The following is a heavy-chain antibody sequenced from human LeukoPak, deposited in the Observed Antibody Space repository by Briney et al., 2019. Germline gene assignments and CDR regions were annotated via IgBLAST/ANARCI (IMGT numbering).Heavy chain of an antibody. J-gene: IGHJ4*02. CDR2: TYSGGST. V-gene: IGHV3-66*01. Sequence: SGGSLRLSCAASGFTVSSNYMSWVRQAPGKGLEWVSVTYSGGSTYYADSVKGRFTISRDNSKNTLYLQMNSLRAEDTAVYYCARDMSYYDSTSDYWGQGTLVTVSS. CDR1: GFTVSSNY. CDR3: ARDMSYYDSTSDY. D-gene: IGHD3-22*01.